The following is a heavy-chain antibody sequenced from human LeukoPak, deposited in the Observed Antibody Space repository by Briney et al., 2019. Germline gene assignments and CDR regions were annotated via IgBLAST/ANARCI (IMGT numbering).Heavy chain of an antibody. J-gene: IGHJ4*02. V-gene: IGHV3-43*02. D-gene: IGHD3-22*01. CDR1: GFTFDDYA. Sequence: GGSLRPSCAASGFTFDDYAMHWVRQAPGKGLEWVSLISGDGGSTYYADSVKGRFTISRDNSKNSLYLQMNSLRTEDTALYYCAKDILLYYDSSGYFDYWGQGTLVTVSS. CDR2: ISGDGGST. CDR3: AKDILLYYDSSGYFDY.